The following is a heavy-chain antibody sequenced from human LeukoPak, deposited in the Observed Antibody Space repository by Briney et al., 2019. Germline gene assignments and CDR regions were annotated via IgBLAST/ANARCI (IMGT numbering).Heavy chain of an antibody. V-gene: IGHV4-34*01. J-gene: IGHJ3*02. Sequence: KPSETLSLTCAVYGGSFSGYYWSWIRQPPGKGLEWIGEINHSGSTNYNPSLKSRVTILVDMSQNQFSLRLTSVTAADTAVYYCAREVAVEDAFDIWGQGTKVTVSS. CDR3: AREVAVEDAFDI. D-gene: IGHD4-23*01. CDR2: INHSGST. CDR1: GGSFSGYY.